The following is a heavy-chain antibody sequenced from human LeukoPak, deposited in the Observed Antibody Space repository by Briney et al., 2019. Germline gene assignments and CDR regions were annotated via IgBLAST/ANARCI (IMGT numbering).Heavy chain of an antibody. D-gene: IGHD6-19*01. CDR2: ISYDGSDK. J-gene: IGHJ4*02. V-gene: IGHV3-33*05. Sequence: GGSLRLSCAASGFTLNNYGMHWVRQAPGKGLEWVAAISYDGSDKYYADSVKGRFTISRDNAKNSLYLQMNSLRDEDTALYYCARGDSNGWYFDCWGQGTLVTVSS. CDR1: GFTLNNYG. CDR3: ARGDSNGWYFDC.